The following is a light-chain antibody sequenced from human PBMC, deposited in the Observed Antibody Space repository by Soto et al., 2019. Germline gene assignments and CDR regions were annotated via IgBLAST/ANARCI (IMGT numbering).Light chain of an antibody. CDR3: RQYKTWPPIT. J-gene: IGKJ5*01. V-gene: IGKV3-15*01. CDR1: QSVSSN. Sequence: EIEMPQSPATRFLSPGARATRSCRASQSVSSNLAWYQTKPGQAPRLLTYGASSRATGIPARFSSSGAGTEFSLTISSMQSEDFAVYYCRQYKTWPPITFGQGTRVEI. CDR2: GAS.